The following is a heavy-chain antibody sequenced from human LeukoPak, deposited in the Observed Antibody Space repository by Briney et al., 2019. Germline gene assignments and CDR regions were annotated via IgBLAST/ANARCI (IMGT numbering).Heavy chain of an antibody. Sequence: PGGSLRLSCAASGFPFSGYWMDWVRQAPGKGMEWVANIKEDGSQQYYADSVKGRFAISRDNAKNSLYLQMNSLRVEDTAIYYCSRSLDYLGQGALVTVSS. CDR3: SRSLDY. V-gene: IGHV3-7*01. CDR2: IKEDGSQQ. J-gene: IGHJ4*02. CDR1: GFPFSGYW.